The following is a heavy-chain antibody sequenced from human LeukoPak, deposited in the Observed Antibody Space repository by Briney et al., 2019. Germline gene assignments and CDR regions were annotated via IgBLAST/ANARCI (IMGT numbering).Heavy chain of an antibody. V-gene: IGHV1-69*13. J-gene: IGHJ4*02. Sequence: ASVKVSCKASGGTFSSYAISWVRQAPGQGLECMGGIIPTFGTANYAQKFQGRVTITADESTSTAYMELSSLRSEDTAVYYCARDGSGGSYESGYFDYWGQGTLVTVSS. CDR1: GGTFSSYA. CDR3: ARDGSGGSYESGYFDY. CDR2: IIPTFGTA. D-gene: IGHD2-15*01.